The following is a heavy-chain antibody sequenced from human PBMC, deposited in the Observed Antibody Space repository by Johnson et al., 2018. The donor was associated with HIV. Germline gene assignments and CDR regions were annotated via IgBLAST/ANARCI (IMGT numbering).Heavy chain of an antibody. V-gene: IGHV3-30*04. D-gene: IGHD3-9*01. CDR3: AKEFRLGYPPQIDAFDI. Sequence: QVQLVESGGGLVQPGGSLRLSCAASGFTFSSYAMHLVRQAPGKGLEWVTFISYDGSKTYYADSVKGRFTISRDNAKNTLYLQMNSLRAEDTAVYYCAKEFRLGYPPQIDAFDIWGQGTMVTVSS. J-gene: IGHJ3*02. CDR2: ISYDGSKT. CDR1: GFTFSSYA.